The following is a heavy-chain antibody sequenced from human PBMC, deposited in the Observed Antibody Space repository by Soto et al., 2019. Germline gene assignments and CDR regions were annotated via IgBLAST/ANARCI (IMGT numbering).Heavy chain of an antibody. CDR2: INHSGST. CDR1: GGSFSGYY. CDR3: ARGLTGWGQQPLVRFDP. J-gene: IGHJ5*02. Sequence: SETLSLTCAVYGGSFSGYYWSWIRQPPGKGLEWIGEINHSGSTNYNPSLKSRVTISVDTSKNQFSLKLSSVTAADTAVYYCARGLTGWGQQPLVRFDPWGQGTLVTVSS. V-gene: IGHV4-34*01. D-gene: IGHD6-13*01.